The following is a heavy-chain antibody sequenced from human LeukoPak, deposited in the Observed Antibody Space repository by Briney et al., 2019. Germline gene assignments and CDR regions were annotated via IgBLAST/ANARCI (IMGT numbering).Heavy chain of an antibody. V-gene: IGHV3-21*01. CDR3: ARDWGANFDY. J-gene: IGHJ4*02. D-gene: IGHD3-16*01. CDR2: ISSSSSYI. CDR1: GFTFSSYS. Sequence: GGSLRLSCAASGFTFSSYSMNWVRQAPGKGLEWVSSISSSSSYIYYADSVXGRFTISRDNAKNSLYLQMNSLRAEDTAVYYCARDWGANFDYWGQGTLVTVSS.